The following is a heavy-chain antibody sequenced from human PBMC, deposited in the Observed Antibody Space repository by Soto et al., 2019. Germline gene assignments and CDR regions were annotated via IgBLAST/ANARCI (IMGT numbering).Heavy chain of an antibody. CDR1: GASITTSSYY. D-gene: IGHD7-27*01. Sequence: QLQLQESGPGHVKPSETLALTCSVSGASITTSSYYWARIRQPPGKGLEWVGSIYHSGRTYYNPSLKSRVTLSVDMSDNQFSLRLTSVSAADTAVYYCALLRLGPDYFDFWSPGTLVTVSS. CDR3: ALLRLGPDYFDF. J-gene: IGHJ4*02. CDR2: IYHSGRT. V-gene: IGHV4-39*01.